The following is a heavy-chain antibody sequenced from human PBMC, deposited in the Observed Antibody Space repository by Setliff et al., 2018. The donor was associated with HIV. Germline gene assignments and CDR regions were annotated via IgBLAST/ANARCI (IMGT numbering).Heavy chain of an antibody. V-gene: IGHV1-46*01. J-gene: IGHJ4*01. CDR3: ARNQGDASGWYAGDY. D-gene: IGHD6-19*01. Sequence: ASVKVSCKASGYTFTSYPMHWVRQAPGQGLEWMGVINTSGGSAGYAEKFRGRVTMTRGTSTNTVYMDLRNLRSEDTAVYYCARNQGDASGWYAGDYWGHGTQVTVSS. CDR1: GYTFTSYP. CDR2: INTSGGSA.